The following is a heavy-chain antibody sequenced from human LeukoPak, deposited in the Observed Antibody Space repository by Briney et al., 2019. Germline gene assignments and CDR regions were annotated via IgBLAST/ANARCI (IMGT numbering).Heavy chain of an antibody. CDR3: ARRPGLERYYFDY. CDR2: ISGSGGST. Sequence: PGGSLRLSCAASGFTFSSYAMSWVRQAPGKGLQWVSTISGSGGSTYYADSVKGRFTISRDNSENTLYLQMNSLRAEDTAVYYCARRPGLERYYFDYWGQGTLVTVSS. CDR1: GFTFSSYA. D-gene: IGHD1-1*01. V-gene: IGHV3-23*01. J-gene: IGHJ4*02.